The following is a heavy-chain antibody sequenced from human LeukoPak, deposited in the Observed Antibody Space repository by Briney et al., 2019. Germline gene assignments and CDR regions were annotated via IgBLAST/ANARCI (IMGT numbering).Heavy chain of an antibody. D-gene: IGHD2-21*01. V-gene: IGHV1-2*02. Sequence: ASVKVSCKASGYTFTGYYMYWVRQAPGQGLEWMGWINPNSGGTNYAQKFQDRVTMTRDTSISTVYMELSRLRSDDTAVYFCASARTSIRFTDSFDIWSQGTLVTVSS. CDR2: INPNSGGT. J-gene: IGHJ3*02. CDR3: ASARTSIRFTDSFDI. CDR1: GYTFTGYY.